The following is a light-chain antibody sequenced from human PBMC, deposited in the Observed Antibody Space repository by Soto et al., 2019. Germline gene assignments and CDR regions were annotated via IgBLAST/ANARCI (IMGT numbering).Light chain of an antibody. CDR1: QSISTW. J-gene: IGKJ2*01. Sequence: DIQMTQSPSTLSASVGDRVTITCRASQSISTWLAWYQQKPGKAPKPLIYDASSLESGVPSRFSGSGSGTEFTLTISSLQPEDFATYYCQQYNTYSSFGQWTKLEI. V-gene: IGKV1-5*01. CDR3: QQYNTYSS. CDR2: DAS.